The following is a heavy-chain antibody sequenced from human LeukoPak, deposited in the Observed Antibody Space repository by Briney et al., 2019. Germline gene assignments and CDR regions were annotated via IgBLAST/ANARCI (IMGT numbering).Heavy chain of an antibody. J-gene: IGHJ6*02. D-gene: IGHD2-15*01. CDR2: ISGSGGST. Sequence: GGSLRLSCAASGFTFSSYAMSWVRQAPGKGLEWVSAISGSGGSTYYADSVKGRFTISRDNSKNTLYLQMNSLRAEDTAVYYCARGRCSGGSCYSNYYYYYGMDVWGQGTTVTVSS. V-gene: IGHV3-23*01. CDR1: GFTFSSYA. CDR3: ARGRCSGGSCYSNYYYYYGMDV.